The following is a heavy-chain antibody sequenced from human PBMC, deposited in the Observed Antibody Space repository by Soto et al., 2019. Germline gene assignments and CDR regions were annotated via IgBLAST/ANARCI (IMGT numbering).Heavy chain of an antibody. D-gene: IGHD3-3*01. CDR2: IYYSGST. V-gene: IGHV4-59*01. CDR3: ARGSLTIFGVVIHDY. J-gene: IGHJ4*02. Sequence: PSETLSLTCTVSGGSISSYYWSWIRQPPGKGLEWIGYIYYSGSTNYNPSLKSRVTISVDTSKNQFSLKLSSVTAADTAVYYCARGSLTIFGVVIHDYWGQGTLVLVSS. CDR1: GGSISSYY.